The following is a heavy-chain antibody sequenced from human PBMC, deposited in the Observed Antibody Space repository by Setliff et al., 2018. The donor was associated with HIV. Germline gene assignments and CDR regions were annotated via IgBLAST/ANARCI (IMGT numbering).Heavy chain of an antibody. CDR2: ISGSGGST. J-gene: IGHJ6*03. CDR1: GFTFSSYA. D-gene: IGHD6-13*01. CDR3: ARVGYSNFYYYYYMDV. Sequence: GGSLRLSCAVSGFTFSSYAMSWVRQAPGKGLEWVSSISGSGGSTHYADSVKGRFTISRDNSKNTLYLQMNSLRAEDTAVYYCARVGYSNFYYYYYMDVWGKGTTVTVSS. V-gene: IGHV3-23*01.